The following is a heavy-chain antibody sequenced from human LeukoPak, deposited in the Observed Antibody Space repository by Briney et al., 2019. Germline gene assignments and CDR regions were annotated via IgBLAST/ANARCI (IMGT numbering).Heavy chain of an antibody. CDR2: IYYSGST. V-gene: IGHV4-59*01. Sequence: SETLSLTCAVYGGSFSGYYWSWIRQPPGKGLEWIGYIYYSGSTNYNPSLKSRVTISVDTSKNQFSLKLSSVTAADTAVYYCARTSRAYYFDYWGQGTLVTVSS. CDR3: ARTSRAYYFDY. J-gene: IGHJ4*02. CDR1: GGSFSGYY.